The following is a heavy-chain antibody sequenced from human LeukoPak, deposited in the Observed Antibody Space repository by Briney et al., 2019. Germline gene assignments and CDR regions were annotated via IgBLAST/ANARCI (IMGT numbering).Heavy chain of an antibody. V-gene: IGHV3-30*18. J-gene: IGHJ6*04. D-gene: IGHD4-23*01. CDR2: ISYAGSNK. CDR3: AKDSLRWSYFYYGMDV. CDR1: GFTLSSYG. Sequence: PGRSLRLSCAASGFTLSSYGMHWVRQAPGKGLEWVAVISYAGSNKYYVDSVKGRFTISRDNSKNTLYLQMNSLRAEDTAVYYCAKDSLRWSYFYYGMDVWGKGTTVTVSS.